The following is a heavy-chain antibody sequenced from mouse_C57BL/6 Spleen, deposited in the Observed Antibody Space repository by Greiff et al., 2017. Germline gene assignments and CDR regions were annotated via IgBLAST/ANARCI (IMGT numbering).Heavy chain of an antibody. V-gene: IGHV1-4*01. J-gene: IGHJ4*01. Sequence: QVQLKQSGAELARPGASVKMSCKASGYTFTSYTMHWVKQRPGQGLEWIGYINPSSGYTKYNQKFKDKATLTADKSSSTAYMQLSSLTSEDSAVYYCARGGPYYAMDYWGQGTSVTVSS. CDR3: ARGGPYYAMDY. CDR1: GYTFTSYT. CDR2: INPSSGYT.